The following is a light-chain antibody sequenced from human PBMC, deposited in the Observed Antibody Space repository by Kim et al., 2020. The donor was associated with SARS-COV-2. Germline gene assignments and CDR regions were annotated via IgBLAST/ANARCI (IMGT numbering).Light chain of an antibody. V-gene: IGLV3-21*04. CDR1: NIGSKG. Sequence: SYELTQPPSVSVAPGKTATITCGGDNIGSKGVHWYQQKPGQAPVLVISYGSDRPSGIPERFSGSNSGNTAALTISRVEAGDEADYYCQVWDSTTEHYVFGTGTKVTVL. CDR3: QVWDSTTEHYV. J-gene: IGLJ1*01. CDR2: YGS.